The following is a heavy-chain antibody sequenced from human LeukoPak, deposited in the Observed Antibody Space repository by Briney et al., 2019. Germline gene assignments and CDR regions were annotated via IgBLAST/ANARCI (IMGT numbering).Heavy chain of an antibody. V-gene: IGHV4-59*01. D-gene: IGHD6-13*01. CDR2: IYYSGST. CDR3: ARAYSSSWYFNWFDP. CDR1: GGSISTYY. J-gene: IGHJ5*02. Sequence: SETLSLTCTVSGGSISTYYWSWIRQPPGKGLEWIGYIYYSGSTNYNPSLRSRVTISVDTSKDQFSLKLSSVTAADTAVYYCARAYSSSWYFNWFDPWGQGTLVTVSS.